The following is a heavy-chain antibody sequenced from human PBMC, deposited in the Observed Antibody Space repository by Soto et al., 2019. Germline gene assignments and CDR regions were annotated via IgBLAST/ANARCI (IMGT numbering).Heavy chain of an antibody. J-gene: IGHJ6*02. CDR1: GFSISSSD. CDR2: LGTSGDT. D-gene: IGHD3-3*01. CDR3: TRDRQIYRFYYYGMEV. Sequence: EVQLVESGGGLVQPGGSLKLSCVASGFSISSSDMQWVRQVMGKGLEWVSTLGTSGDTFYSGSVKGRFTISREDAKNSFHLQMNNLRAEDSAVYYCTRDRQIYRFYYYGMEVWGQGTAVTVS. V-gene: IGHV3-13*01.